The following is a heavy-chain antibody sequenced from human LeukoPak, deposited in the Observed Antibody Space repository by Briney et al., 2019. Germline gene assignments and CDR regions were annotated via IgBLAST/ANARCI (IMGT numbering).Heavy chain of an antibody. CDR3: ARGPRYFDRYYYYGMDV. D-gene: IGHD3-9*01. J-gene: IGHJ6*04. V-gene: IGHV1-18*01. CDR2: ISAYNGNT. Sequence: ASVKVSCKASGYTFTSYGISWVRQAPGQGLEWMGWISAYNGNTNYAQKLQGRVTMTTDTSTSTAYMELRSLRSDDTAVYYCARGPRYFDRYYYYGMDVWGKGTTVTVSS. CDR1: GYTFTSYG.